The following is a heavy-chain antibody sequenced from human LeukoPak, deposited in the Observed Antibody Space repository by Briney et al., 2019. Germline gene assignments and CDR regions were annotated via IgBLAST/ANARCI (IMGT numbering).Heavy chain of an antibody. D-gene: IGHD3-3*01. CDR2: IYTSGST. CDR1: GGSISSYY. CDR3: AGITPYYYYGMDV. V-gene: IGHV4-4*07. J-gene: IGHJ6*01. Sequence: SETLSLTCTVSGGSISSYYRSWIRQPAGKGLEWIGRIYTSGSTNYNTSLKSRVTMSIDTSKNQFSLKLSSVTAADTAVYYCAGITPYYYYGMDVWGQGTTVTVSS.